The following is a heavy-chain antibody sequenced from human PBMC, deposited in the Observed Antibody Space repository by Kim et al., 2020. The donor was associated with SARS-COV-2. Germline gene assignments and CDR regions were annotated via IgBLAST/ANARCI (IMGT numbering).Heavy chain of an antibody. D-gene: IGHD6-13*01. CDR2: ISSSGSTI. V-gene: IGHV3-11*01. CDR3: ASPLSSSWYDY. J-gene: IGHJ4*02. CDR1: GFTFSDYY. Sequence: GGSLRLSCAASGFTFSDYYMSWIRQAPGKGLEWVSYISSSGSTIYYADSVKGRFTISRDNAKNSLYLQMNSLRAEDTAVYYCASPLSSSWYDYWGQGTLLTVSS.